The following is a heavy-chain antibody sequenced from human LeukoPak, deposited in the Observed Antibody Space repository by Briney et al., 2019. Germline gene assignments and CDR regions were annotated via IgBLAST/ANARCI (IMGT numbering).Heavy chain of an antibody. CDR1: GFTFSSYA. D-gene: IGHD6-13*01. J-gene: IGHJ4*02. Sequence: PGGSLRLSCAASGFTFSSYAMSWVRQAPGKGLEWVSGISGSGGNTYHADSVKGRFSISRDNSKNTLYLQMNSLRAEDTALYYCAKDSTAAAGTKDPQDNNYFDYWGQGTLVTVSS. CDR3: AKDSTAAAGTKDPQDNNYFDY. CDR2: ISGSGGNT. V-gene: IGHV3-23*01.